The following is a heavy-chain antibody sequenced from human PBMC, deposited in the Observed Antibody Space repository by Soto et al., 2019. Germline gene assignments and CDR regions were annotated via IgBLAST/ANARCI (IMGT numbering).Heavy chain of an antibody. V-gene: IGHV3-48*01. CDR1: GFTFSSYS. CDR3: ARDRWTVGSGWYPADAFDI. D-gene: IGHD6-19*01. J-gene: IGHJ3*02. Sequence: EVQLVESGGGLVQPGGSLRLSCAASGFTFSSYSMNWVRQAPGKGLEWVSYISSSSSTIYYADSVKGRFTISRDNAKNSLYLQMNSLRAEDTAVYYCARDRWTVGSGWYPADAFDIWGQGTMVTVSS. CDR2: ISSSSSTI.